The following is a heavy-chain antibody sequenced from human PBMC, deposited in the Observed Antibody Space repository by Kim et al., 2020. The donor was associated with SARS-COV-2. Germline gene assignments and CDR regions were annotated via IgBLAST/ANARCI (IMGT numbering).Heavy chain of an antibody. CDR1: GFTFSSYG. J-gene: IGHJ4*02. CDR2: IWYDGSNK. V-gene: IGHV3-33*06. D-gene: IGHD3-10*01. CDR3: AKVTMVRGDADDY. Sequence: GGSLRLSCAASGFTFSSYGMHWVRQAPGKGLEWVAVIWYDGSNKYYADSVKGRFTISRDNSKNTLYLQMNSLRAEDTAVYYCAKVTMVRGDADDYWGQGTLVTVSS.